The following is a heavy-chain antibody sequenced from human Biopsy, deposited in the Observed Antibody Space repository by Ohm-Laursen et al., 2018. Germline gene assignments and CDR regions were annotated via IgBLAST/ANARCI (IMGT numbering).Heavy chain of an antibody. CDR3: AREEDNSGYDYYGTDV. D-gene: IGHD3-22*01. CDR1: GYTLNELS. V-gene: IGHV1-24*01. CDR2: FAPENGKT. J-gene: IGHJ6*02. Sequence: ASVKVSCKVSGYTLNELSMHWVRQVPGKGLEWMGGFAPENGKTVYAQNFQARVSLTEDTSTDTAYMELRSLRSDDTAVYFCAREEDNSGYDYYGTDVWGQGTTVTVSS.